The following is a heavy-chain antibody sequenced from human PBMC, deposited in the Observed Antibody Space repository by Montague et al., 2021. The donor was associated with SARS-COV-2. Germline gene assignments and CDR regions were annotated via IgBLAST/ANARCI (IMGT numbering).Heavy chain of an antibody. CDR2: IHGRGDGT. CDR1: GFTFSTYG. Sequence: YLILSCAASGFTFSTYGMYWFRQPPGKGLEWVSEIHGRGDGTYYADSVKGRFTISRDNSKNTLYLQMNSLRGEDTAVYYCARDQNYGMDVWGQGTTVIVSS. J-gene: IGHJ6*02. CDR3: ARDQNYGMDV. V-gene: IGHV3-23*01.